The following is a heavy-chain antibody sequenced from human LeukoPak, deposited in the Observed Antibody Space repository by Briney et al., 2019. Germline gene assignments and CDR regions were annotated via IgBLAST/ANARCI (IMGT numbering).Heavy chain of an antibody. CDR3: ARDHYYYDSSGYDN. CDR2: INHSGST. Sequence: SETLSLTCAVYGGSFSGYYWSWIRQPPGKGLEWIGEINHSGSTNYNPSLKSRVTISVDTSKNQFPLKLSSVTAADTAVYYCARDHYYYDSSGYDNWGQGTLVTVSS. D-gene: IGHD3-22*01. CDR1: GGSFSGYY. J-gene: IGHJ4*02. V-gene: IGHV4-34*01.